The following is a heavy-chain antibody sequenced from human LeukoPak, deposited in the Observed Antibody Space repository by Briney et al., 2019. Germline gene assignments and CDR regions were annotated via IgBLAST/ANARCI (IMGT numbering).Heavy chain of an antibody. J-gene: IGHJ4*02. CDR2: IYHSGST. CDR3: ASHYDYVWGSYRYTPDY. D-gene: IGHD3-16*02. CDR1: GYSISSGYY. V-gene: IGHV4-38-2*01. Sequence: PSETLSLTCAVSGYSISSGYYWGWIRQPPGKGLEWIGSIYHSGSTYYNPSLKSRVTISVDTSKNQFSLKLSSVTAADTAVYYCASHYDYVWGSYRYTPDYWGQGTLVTVSS.